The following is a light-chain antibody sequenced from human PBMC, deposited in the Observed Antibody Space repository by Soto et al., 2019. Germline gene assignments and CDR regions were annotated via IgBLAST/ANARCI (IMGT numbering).Light chain of an antibody. CDR3: QQYGSSPLT. V-gene: IGKV3-20*01. Sequence: EIVLTQSPGTLSLSPWERATLSCRASQSVGSSLSWYQQKPGQAPRLLFYGASNRATAIPDRFSGSGFGTDVTLTISRLEPEDFAVYYCQQYGSSPLTFGGGTKVDIK. CDR1: QSVGSS. J-gene: IGKJ4*01. CDR2: GAS.